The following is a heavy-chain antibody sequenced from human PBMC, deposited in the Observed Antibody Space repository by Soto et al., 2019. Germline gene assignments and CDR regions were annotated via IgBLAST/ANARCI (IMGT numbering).Heavy chain of an antibody. D-gene: IGHD6-19*01. CDR3: AKDRRPIAVAGAIDN. CDR1: GFKFDDFA. V-gene: IGHV3-9*01. Sequence: EIQLAESGGGLVQPGRSLRLSCGGSGFKFDDFAMHWVRQTPGKGLEWVSGISWNGGTVAYADSVKGRFTISRDNAKNSLHLQMNSLRAEDTALYYCAKDRRPIAVAGAIDNWGQGTMVTVSS. J-gene: IGHJ3*02. CDR2: ISWNGGTV.